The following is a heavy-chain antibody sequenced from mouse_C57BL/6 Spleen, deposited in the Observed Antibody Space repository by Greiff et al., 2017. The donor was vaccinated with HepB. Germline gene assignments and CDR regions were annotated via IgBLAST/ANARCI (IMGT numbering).Heavy chain of an antibody. CDR2: IDPSDSYT. V-gene: IGHV1-50*01. D-gene: IGHD2-3*01. CDR1: GYTFTSYW. CDR3: ARKEVYDGYPDY. J-gene: IGHJ2*01. Sequence: QVQLQQSGAELVKPGASVKLSCKASGYTFTSYWMQWVKQRPGQGLEWIGEIDPSDSYTNYNQKFKGKATLTVDTSSSTAYMQLSSLTSEDSAVYYCARKEVYDGYPDYWGQGTTLTVSS.